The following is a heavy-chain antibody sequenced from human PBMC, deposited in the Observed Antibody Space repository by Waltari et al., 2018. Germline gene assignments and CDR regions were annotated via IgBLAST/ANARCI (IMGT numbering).Heavy chain of an antibody. Sequence: EVQLVQSGAEVKKPGESLKISCKGSGYSFTSYWIGWVRQMPGKGLEWMGIIYPGDSETRYSPSFQGQVTISADKSISTAYLQWSSLKASDTAMYYCARQNYYDSSGYYSDIGVFDYWGQGTLVTVSS. D-gene: IGHD3-22*01. CDR2: IYPGDSET. V-gene: IGHV5-51*01. CDR1: GYSFTSYW. CDR3: ARQNYYDSSGYYSDIGVFDY. J-gene: IGHJ4*02.